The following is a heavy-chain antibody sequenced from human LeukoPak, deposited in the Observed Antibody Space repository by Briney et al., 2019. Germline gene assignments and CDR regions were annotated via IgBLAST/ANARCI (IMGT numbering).Heavy chain of an antibody. V-gene: IGHV1-46*01. CDR3: GRDQGYSGYDSPDY. J-gene: IGHJ4*02. D-gene: IGHD5-12*01. Sequence: ASVKVLFQASGYTFTNYYMQWVRQAPGQGLEWMGIINPSGGSTNYAQKFQGRVTMTRDTSTSTVYMALSSLRSEDTAVYYCGRDQGYSGYDSPDYWGRGTLVTVSS. CDR1: GYTFTNYY. CDR2: INPSGGST.